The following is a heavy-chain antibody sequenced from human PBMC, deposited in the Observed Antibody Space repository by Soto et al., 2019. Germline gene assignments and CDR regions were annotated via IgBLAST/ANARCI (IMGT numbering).Heavy chain of an antibody. CDR3: AAGRWFDP. Sequence: GGSLRLSCAASGFTFSSYAMHWVRQAPGKGLEYVSAISSNGGSTYYANSVKGRFTISRDNSKNTLYLQMGSLRAEDMAVYYCAAGRWFDPWGQGTLVTVSS. CDR1: GFTFSSYA. CDR2: ISSNGGST. J-gene: IGHJ5*02. D-gene: IGHD6-13*01. V-gene: IGHV3-64*01.